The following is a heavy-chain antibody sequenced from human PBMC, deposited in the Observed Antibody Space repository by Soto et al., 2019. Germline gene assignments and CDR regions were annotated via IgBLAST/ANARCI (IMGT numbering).Heavy chain of an antibody. CDR3: ARGLYYYGSGGVSPRDAFDI. V-gene: IGHV4-30-4*01. CDR1: GFSLSSGHDY. Sequence: SATLSVTCPFSGFSLSSGHDYSIWVRQPPGKGLEWIGYIYYSGSTYYNPSLKSRVTISVDTSKNQFSLKLSPVTAADTAVYYCARGLYYYGSGGVSPRDAFDIRGRGKMVTL. J-gene: IGHJ3*02. D-gene: IGHD3-10*01. CDR2: IYYSGST.